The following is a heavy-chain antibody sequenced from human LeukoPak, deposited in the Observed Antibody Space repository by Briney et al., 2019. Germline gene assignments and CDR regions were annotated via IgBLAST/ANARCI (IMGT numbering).Heavy chain of an antibody. CDR3: AKDYDDLDY. CDR1: GLTLSSYA. D-gene: IGHD3-3*01. J-gene: IGHJ4*02. Sequence: PGGSLRLSCAASGLTLSSYAMTWVRQAPGKGLEWVSAISGSGDRTYYADSVKGRFTISRDNSKNTLYLQINSLRAEDTAVYYCAKDYDDLDYWGQGTLVTVSS. V-gene: IGHV3-23*01. CDR2: ISGSGDRT.